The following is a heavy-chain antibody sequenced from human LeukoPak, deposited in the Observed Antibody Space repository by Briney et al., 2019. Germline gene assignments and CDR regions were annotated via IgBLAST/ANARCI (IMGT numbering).Heavy chain of an antibody. D-gene: IGHD7-27*01. V-gene: IGHV3-66*01. CDR1: GFTVSSNY. CDR2: IYSGGST. Sequence: PGGSLRLSCAASGFTVSSNYMSWVRQAPGKGLEWVSVIYSGGSTYYADSVKGRFTISRDNSKNTLYLQMNSLRAEDTAVYYCAREFVGRFWGSYYFDYWGQGTPVTVSS. J-gene: IGHJ4*02. CDR3: AREFVGRFWGSYYFDY.